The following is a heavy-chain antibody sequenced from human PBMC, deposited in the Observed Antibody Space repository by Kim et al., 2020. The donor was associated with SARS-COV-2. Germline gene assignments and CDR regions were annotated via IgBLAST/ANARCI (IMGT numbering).Heavy chain of an antibody. Sequence: KYYADSEKGRFTISRDNSKNTLYLQMNSLRAEDTAVYYCARDREIATFDYWGQGTLVTVSS. V-gene: IGHV3-30*01. D-gene: IGHD1-26*01. CDR2: K. J-gene: IGHJ4*02. CDR3: ARDREIATFDY.